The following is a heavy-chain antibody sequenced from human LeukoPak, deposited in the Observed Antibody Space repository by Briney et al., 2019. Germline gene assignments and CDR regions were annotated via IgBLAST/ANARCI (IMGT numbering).Heavy chain of an antibody. CDR1: GFTFSSYG. CDR3: AKGYYGGKLFDY. D-gene: IGHD4-23*01. CDR2: ISYDGSNK. J-gene: IGHJ4*02. Sequence: PGRSLRLSCAASGFTFSSYGMHWVRQAPGKGLEWVAVISYDGSNKYYADSVKGRFTISRDNSKNTLYLQMNSLRAEDTAVYYCAKGYYGGKLFDYWGQGTWSPSPQ. V-gene: IGHV3-30*18.